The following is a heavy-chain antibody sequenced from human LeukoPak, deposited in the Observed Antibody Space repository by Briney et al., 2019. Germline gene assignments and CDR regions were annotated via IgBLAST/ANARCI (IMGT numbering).Heavy chain of an antibody. CDR1: GDTFSSYA. D-gene: IGHD4-17*01. V-gene: IGHV1-69*04. Sequence: SVKVSCKASGDTFSSYALSWVRQAPGQGLEWMGRIIPILGITNCAQKFQGRVTITADKSTSTAFMELSSLRSEDTAVYFCARAKGYGDYVMSAFDYWGQGALVTVSS. CDR2: IIPILGIT. J-gene: IGHJ4*02. CDR3: ARAKGYGDYVMSAFDY.